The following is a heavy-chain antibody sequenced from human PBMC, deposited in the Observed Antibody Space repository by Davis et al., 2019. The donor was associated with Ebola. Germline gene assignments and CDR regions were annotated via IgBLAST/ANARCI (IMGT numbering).Heavy chain of an antibody. CDR2: IRSKANSYAT. CDR3: TAAAGIFDY. Sequence: GGSLRLSCAASGFTFSGSALHWVRQASGKGLEWVGRIRSKANSYATAYAASVKGRFTISRDDSKNTAYLQMNSLKTEDTAVYYCTAAAGIFDYWGQGTLVTVSS. V-gene: IGHV3-73*01. J-gene: IGHJ4*02. CDR1: GFTFSGSA. D-gene: IGHD6-13*01.